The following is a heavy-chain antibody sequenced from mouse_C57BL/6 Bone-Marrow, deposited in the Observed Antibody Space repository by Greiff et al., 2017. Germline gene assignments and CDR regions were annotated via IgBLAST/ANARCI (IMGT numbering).Heavy chain of an antibody. Sequence: EVQRVESGAELVRPGASVKLSCTASGFNIKDDYMHWVKQRPEQGLEWIGWIDPENGDTEYASKFQGKATITADTSSNTAYLQLSSLTSEDTAVYYCTTGHYYGSSCVGWYFDVWGTGTTVTVSS. CDR1: GFNIKDDY. D-gene: IGHD1-1*01. V-gene: IGHV14-4*01. CDR3: TTGHYYGSSCVGWYFDV. J-gene: IGHJ1*03. CDR2: IDPENGDT.